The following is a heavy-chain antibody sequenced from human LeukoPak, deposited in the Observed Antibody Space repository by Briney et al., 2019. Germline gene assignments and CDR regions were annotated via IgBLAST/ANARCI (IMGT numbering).Heavy chain of an antibody. V-gene: IGHV3-48*02. J-gene: IGHJ4*02. Sequence: PGGSLRLSCAASGFTFSNYVMSWVRQAPGKGLEWVSYINHNGEMIFYPDFVKGRFTISRDNAKNSLYVQMNSLRDEDTAVYYCARDNDWAFHYWGQGTLVTVSS. CDR2: INHNGEMI. CDR3: ARDNDWAFHY. D-gene: IGHD3-9*01. CDR1: GFTFSNYV.